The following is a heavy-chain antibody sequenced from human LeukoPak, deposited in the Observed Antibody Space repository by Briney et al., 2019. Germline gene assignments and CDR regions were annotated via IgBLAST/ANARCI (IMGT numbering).Heavy chain of an antibody. V-gene: IGHV1-46*01. CDR3: AGSNAPIGSSTTFDY. CDR1: GYIFTSYY. J-gene: IGHJ4*02. CDR2: INPSGGST. D-gene: IGHD6-13*01. Sequence: ASVKVSCKAFGYIFTSYYLHWVRQAPGQGLEWMGIINPSGGSTNYAQKFQGRVTMTRDTSTSTVYMELSSLRSEDTAVYYCAGSNAPIGSSTTFDYWGQGTLVTVSS.